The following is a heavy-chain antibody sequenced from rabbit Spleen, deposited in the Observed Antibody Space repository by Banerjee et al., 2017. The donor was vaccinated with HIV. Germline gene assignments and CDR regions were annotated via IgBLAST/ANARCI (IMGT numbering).Heavy chain of an antibody. CDR2: IYTGSSGNT. V-gene: IGHV1S45*01. CDR1: GFSLRSSYW. J-gene: IGHJ4*01. D-gene: IGHD1-1*01. CDR3: ARDLLGVIGWNFYL. Sequence: QEQLDESGGDLVRPEGSLTLTCTASGFSLRSSYWICWVRQAPGKGLEWIGCIYTGSSGNTYYASWAKGRFTISKTSSTTVTLQMTSLTAADRATYFCARDLLGVIGWNFYLWGPGTLVTVS.